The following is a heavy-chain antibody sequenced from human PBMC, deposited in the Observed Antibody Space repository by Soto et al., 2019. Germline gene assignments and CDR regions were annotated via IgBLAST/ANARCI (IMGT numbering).Heavy chain of an antibody. J-gene: IGHJ5*02. Sequence: PSETLSLTCTVSGGSISSGHYPWTWIRQPPGKGLEWIGYIYPGGNTYYSPSLKSRVTIALDTSKSLVSLRLIYVAAADTAVYYCARLVGVEIYPWGQGTLVTVSS. V-gene: IGHV4-30-2*01. CDR1: GGSISSGHYP. D-gene: IGHD2-8*02. CDR2: IYPGGNT. CDR3: ARLVGVEIYP.